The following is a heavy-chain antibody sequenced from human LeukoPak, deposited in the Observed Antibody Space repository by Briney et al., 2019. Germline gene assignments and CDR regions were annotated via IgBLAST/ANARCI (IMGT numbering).Heavy chain of an antibody. D-gene: IGHD1-26*01. Sequence: GGSLRLSCAASGFTFSSYAMSWVRQAPGKGLEWVSAISGSGGSTYYADSVKGRFTISRDNSKNTLYLQMNSLRAEDTAVYYCAKAGGQGSGSYGDYLDYWGQGTLVTVYS. CDR1: GFTFSSYA. V-gene: IGHV3-23*01. CDR2: ISGSGGST. CDR3: AKAGGQGSGSYGDYLDY. J-gene: IGHJ4*02.